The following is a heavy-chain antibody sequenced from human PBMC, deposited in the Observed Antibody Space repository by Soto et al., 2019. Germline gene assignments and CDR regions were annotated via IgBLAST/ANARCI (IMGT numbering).Heavy chain of an antibody. Sequence: ASVKVSCKASGYTFTSYGISWVRQAPGQGLEWMGWISAYNGNTNYAQKLQGRVTMTTDTSTSTAYMELRSLRSDDTAVYYCARLACSSTSCRNFDYWGQGTLVTVSS. CDR2: ISAYNGNT. J-gene: IGHJ4*02. CDR1: GYTFTSYG. D-gene: IGHD2-2*01. V-gene: IGHV1-18*01. CDR3: ARLACSSTSCRNFDY.